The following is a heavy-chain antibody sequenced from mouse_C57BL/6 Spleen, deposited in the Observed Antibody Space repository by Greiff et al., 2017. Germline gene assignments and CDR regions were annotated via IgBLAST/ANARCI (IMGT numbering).Heavy chain of an antibody. CDR1: GYTFTSYD. Sequence: QVQLQQSGPELVKPGASVKLSCKASGYTFTSYDINWVQQRPGQGLEWIGWIYPRAGSTKYNEKFKGKAILTVDTSSSTAYMELHSLTSEVSAVYFCARSSSISLYYGSRGYFDVWGTGTTVTVSS. CDR3: ARSSSISLYYGSRGYFDV. CDR2: IYPRAGST. D-gene: IGHD1-1*01. J-gene: IGHJ1*03. V-gene: IGHV1-85*01.